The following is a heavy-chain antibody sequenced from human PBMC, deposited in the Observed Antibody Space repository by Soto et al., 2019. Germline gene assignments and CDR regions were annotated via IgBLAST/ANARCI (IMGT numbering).Heavy chain of an antibody. CDR3: ARGVGATMTVVRFDP. J-gene: IGHJ5*02. Sequence: PSETLSLTCTVSGDSVSSGDYYWSWVRQSPGKGLEWIGHIFYSGSAFYNPSLKSRVSISADTSKNQFSLKLTSVTAADTAVYYCARGVGATMTVVRFDPWGQGTLVTVSS. CDR2: IFYSGSA. CDR1: GDSVSSGDYY. V-gene: IGHV4-30-4*01. D-gene: IGHD3-22*01.